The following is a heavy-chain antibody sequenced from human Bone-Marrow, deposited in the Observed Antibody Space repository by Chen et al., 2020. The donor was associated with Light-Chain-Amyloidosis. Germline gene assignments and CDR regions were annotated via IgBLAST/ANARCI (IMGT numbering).Heavy chain of an antibody. D-gene: IGHD2-8*01. V-gene: IGHV3-64*02. CDR3: ARLMLYQTWGPVEH. CDR1: GFTFSNYA. CDR2: ISSNGGNT. Sequence: VQLVESGEGLAQPGGSLRLSCAASGFTFSNYAMQWVRQAPGKGLEYVSAISSNGGNTYYADSVKGRFAISRDNSKNTLYLQMGSLRAEDMAVYYCARLMLYQTWGPVEHWGRGVLVTVSS. J-gene: IGHJ4*02.